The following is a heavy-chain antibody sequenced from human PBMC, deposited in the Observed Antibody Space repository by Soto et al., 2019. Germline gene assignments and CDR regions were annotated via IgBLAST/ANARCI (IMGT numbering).Heavy chain of an antibody. Sequence: QVQLVQSGAEVKKPGASVKVSCKASGYTFTSYDINWVRQATGQGLEWMGWMNPNSGNTGYAQKFQGRVTMTRNTSISTAYMELSSLRSEDTAVYYCASLHRDVDARTFDYWGQGTLVTVSS. CDR2: MNPNSGNT. D-gene: IGHD2-21*02. CDR3: ASLHRDVDARTFDY. V-gene: IGHV1-8*01. J-gene: IGHJ4*02. CDR1: GYTFTSYD.